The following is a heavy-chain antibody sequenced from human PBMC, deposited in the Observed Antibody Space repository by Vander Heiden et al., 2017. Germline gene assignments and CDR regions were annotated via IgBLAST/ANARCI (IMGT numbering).Heavy chain of an antibody. CDR1: GFTFSSYS. J-gene: IGHJ4*02. CDR2: ISSSSSYI. Sequence: EVQLVESGGGLVKPGGSLRLPCAASGFTFSSYSMNWVRQAPGKGLEGVSSISSSSSYIYYADAVKGRFTISRDNAKNSLYLQMNRMRAEDTAVYYFARDPRYSSSWFDYWGQGTLVTVSS. CDR3: ARDPRYSSSWFDY. D-gene: IGHD6-13*01. V-gene: IGHV3-21*01.